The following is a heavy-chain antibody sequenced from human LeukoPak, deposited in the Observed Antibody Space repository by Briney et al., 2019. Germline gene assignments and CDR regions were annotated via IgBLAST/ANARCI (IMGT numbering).Heavy chain of an antibody. CDR1: GFTFSSYA. Sequence: GGSLRLSCAASGFTFSSYAMSWARQARGEGLEWVSSISGSGGSTYYADSVKGRFTISRDNSKNTLYLQMNSLRAEDTAVYYCAKDFMTTVTRKWGYWGQGTLVTVSS. D-gene: IGHD4-4*01. J-gene: IGHJ4*02. V-gene: IGHV3-23*01. CDR2: ISGSGGST. CDR3: AKDFMTTVTRKWGY.